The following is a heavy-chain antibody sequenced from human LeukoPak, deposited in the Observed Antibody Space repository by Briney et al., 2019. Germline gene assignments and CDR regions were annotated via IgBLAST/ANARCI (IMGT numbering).Heavy chain of an antibody. J-gene: IGHJ4*02. Sequence: VKPSETLSLTCTVSGGSISSSSIYWDWIRQPPGKGLEWIGSIYYSGSTYYNPSLKSRVTISVDTSKNQLSLKLSSVTAADTAMYYCARDRGSHGGFDYWGQGTLVTVSS. CDR3: ARDRGSHGGFDY. CDR1: GGSISSSSIY. D-gene: IGHD3-16*01. V-gene: IGHV4-39*07. CDR2: IYYSGST.